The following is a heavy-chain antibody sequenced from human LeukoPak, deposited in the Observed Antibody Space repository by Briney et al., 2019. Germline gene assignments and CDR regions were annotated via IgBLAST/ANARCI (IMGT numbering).Heavy chain of an antibody. CDR2: IIPIFGTA. J-gene: IGHJ4*02. D-gene: IGHD2-2*01. Sequence: GASVKVSCKASGGTFSSYAISWVRQAPGQGLEWMGGIIPIFGTANYAQKFQGRVTITADESTSTAYMELSSLRSDDTAVYYCAREYLGYCSSTSCSPFGYWGQGTLVTVSS. CDR1: GGTFSSYA. CDR3: AREYLGYCSSTSCSPFGY. V-gene: IGHV1-69*13.